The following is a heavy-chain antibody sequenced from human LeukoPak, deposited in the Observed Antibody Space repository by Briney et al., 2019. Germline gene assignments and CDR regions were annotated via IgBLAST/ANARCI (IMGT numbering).Heavy chain of an antibody. D-gene: IGHD4-17*01. CDR2: IIPNFGTA. J-gene: IGHJ3*02. CDR3: AREVLRANAFDI. Sequence: ASVKVSCKASGCTFSSYAISWVRQAPGQGLEWMGGIIPNFGTANYAQKFQGRVTITADESTSTAYMELSSLRSEDTAVYYCAREVLRANAFDIWGQGTMVTVSS. V-gene: IGHV1-69*13. CDR1: GCTFSSYA.